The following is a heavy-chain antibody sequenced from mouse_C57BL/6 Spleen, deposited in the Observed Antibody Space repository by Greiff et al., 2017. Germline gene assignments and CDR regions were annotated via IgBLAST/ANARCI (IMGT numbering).Heavy chain of an antibody. D-gene: IGHD1-1*01. CDR2: ISSGSSTI. J-gene: IGHJ2*01. Sequence: EVQGVESGGGLVKPGGSLKLSCAASGFTFSDYGMHWVRQAPEKGLEWVAYISSGSSTIYYADTVKGLFTISRDNANNTLFLQMTSLRSEDTAMYYCARSIPTVVVSPYDFDYWGQGTTLTVSS. CDR1: GFTFSDYG. V-gene: IGHV5-17*01. CDR3: ARSIPTVVVSPYDFDY.